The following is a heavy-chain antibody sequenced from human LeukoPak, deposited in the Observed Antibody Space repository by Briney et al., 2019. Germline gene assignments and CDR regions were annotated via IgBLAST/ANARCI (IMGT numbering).Heavy chain of an antibody. CDR1: GFTVSSSY. CDR3: ARGRLSDF. V-gene: IGHV3-66*02. Sequence: GGSLRLSCAASGFTVSSSYINWFVQVPGKGLEWVSVIYSDGSPFYADSVKGRFTISRDNYKYTLYLQMNSLRGEDTAMYFCARGRLSDFWGQGTLVTVSS. CDR2: IYSDGSP. J-gene: IGHJ4*02.